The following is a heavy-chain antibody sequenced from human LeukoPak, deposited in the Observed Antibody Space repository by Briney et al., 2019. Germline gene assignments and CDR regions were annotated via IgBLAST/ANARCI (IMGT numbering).Heavy chain of an antibody. CDR3: ARGSPYIVVVVAASSNWFDP. J-gene: IGHJ5*02. V-gene: IGHV4-34*01. CDR2: INHSGST. CDR1: GGSFSGYY. Sequence: PSETLSLTCTVYGGSFSGYYWSWIRQPPGKGLEWIGEINHSGSTNYNPSLKSRVTISVDTSKNQFSLKLSSVTAADTAVYYCARGSPYIVVVVAASSNWFDPWGQGTLVTVSS. D-gene: IGHD2-15*01.